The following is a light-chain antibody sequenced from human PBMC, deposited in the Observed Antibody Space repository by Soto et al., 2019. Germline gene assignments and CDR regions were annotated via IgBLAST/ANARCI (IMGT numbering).Light chain of an antibody. CDR3: QHYNNWPLT. CDR2: GAS. V-gene: IGKV3-15*01. J-gene: IGKJ4*01. Sequence: EIVMTQSPPTLSVSPGERATLSCRASQSVGSNLAWYQQKPGQVPRLLIYGASTTAAGFPARFSGSVSGTEFTLTISSLQSEDFAVYYCQHYNNWPLTFGGGTKVEIK. CDR1: QSVGSN.